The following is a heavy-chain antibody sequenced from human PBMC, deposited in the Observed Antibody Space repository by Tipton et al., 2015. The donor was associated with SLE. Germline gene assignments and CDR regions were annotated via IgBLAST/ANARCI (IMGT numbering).Heavy chain of an antibody. V-gene: IGHV4-59*10. J-gene: IGHJ5*02. CDR3: AGSPFYDFWRNS. Sequence: TSYNPSLKSRLIMTVDTSKNQFSLKLTSVTAADTAVYYCAGSPFYDFWRNSWGQGTLVSVSS. D-gene: IGHD3-3*01. CDR2: T.